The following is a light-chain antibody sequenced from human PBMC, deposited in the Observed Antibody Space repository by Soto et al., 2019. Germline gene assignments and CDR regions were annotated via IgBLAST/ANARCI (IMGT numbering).Light chain of an antibody. J-gene: IGKJ5*01. CDR1: QGISSY. CDR3: HQRHSYPIT. Sequence: DIQLPQSPSFLSASVGDGITISCRASQGISSYLAWYQQKPGKAPKLLIHTASTLQSGVPSRFSGSGAGAEFTLTISSLQPEDLANYYCHQRHSYPITFGQGKRLEIK. CDR2: TAS. V-gene: IGKV1-9*01.